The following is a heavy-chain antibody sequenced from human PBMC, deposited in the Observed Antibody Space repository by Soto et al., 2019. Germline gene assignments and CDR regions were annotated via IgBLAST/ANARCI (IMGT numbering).Heavy chain of an antibody. CDR1: GFTFDDYA. Sequence: EVQLVESGGGLVQPGRSLRLSCAASGFTFDDYAMHWVRQAPGKGLEWVSGISWNSGSIGYADSVKGRFTISRDNAKNSLYLQMNSLRAEDTALYYCAKDIGQTGGFDYYYYGMYVWGQGTTVTVSS. J-gene: IGHJ6*02. V-gene: IGHV3-9*01. CDR3: AKDIGQTGGFDYYYYGMYV. D-gene: IGHD3-16*01. CDR2: ISWNSGSI.